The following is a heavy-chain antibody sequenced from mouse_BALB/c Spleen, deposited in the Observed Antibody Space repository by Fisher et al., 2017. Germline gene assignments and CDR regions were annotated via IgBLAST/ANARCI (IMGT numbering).Heavy chain of an antibody. V-gene: IGHV14-1*02. J-gene: IGHJ1*01. Sequence: KFKGKASITADTSSNTAYLQLSSLTSEDTAVYYCARGNVWYFDVWGAGTTVTVSS. CDR3: ARGNVWYFDV.